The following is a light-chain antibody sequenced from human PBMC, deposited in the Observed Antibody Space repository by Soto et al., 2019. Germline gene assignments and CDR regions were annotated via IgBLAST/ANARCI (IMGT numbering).Light chain of an antibody. CDR1: SGSVSTSYY. CDR2: STN. J-gene: IGLJ2*01. Sequence: VVTEEPSFSVSPGGTVTLTCGLSSGSVSTSYYPSWYQQTPGQAPRTLIYSTNTRSSGVPDRFSGSILGNKAALTITGAQADDESDYYCVLYMGSGIWVFGGGTKLTVL. CDR3: VLYMGSGIWV. V-gene: IGLV8-61*01.